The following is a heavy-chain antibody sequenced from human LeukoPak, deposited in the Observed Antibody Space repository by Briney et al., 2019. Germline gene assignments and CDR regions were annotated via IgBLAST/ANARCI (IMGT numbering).Heavy chain of an antibody. CDR1: GYTFTSYG. D-gene: IGHD6-13*01. J-gene: IGHJ4*02. CDR3: ARDQSIAAAGTSDY. V-gene: IGHV1-18*01. Sequence: ASVKVSCKASGYTFTSYGISWVRPAPGQRLGWMGWISADNGNTNYAQKLQGTVTMTTYTSTSTADMELRSLRSDDTAVYYCARDQSIAAAGTSDYWGQGTLVTVSS. CDR2: ISADNGNT.